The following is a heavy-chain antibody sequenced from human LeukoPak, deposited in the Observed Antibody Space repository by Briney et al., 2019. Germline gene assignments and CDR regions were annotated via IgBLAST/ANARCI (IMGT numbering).Heavy chain of an antibody. V-gene: IGHV3-11*04. CDR1: GLRFSDYY. CDR2: ISSGGDIM. CDR3: ARDLGQYYDTSDNWFDP. J-gene: IGHJ5*02. D-gene: IGHD3-22*01. Sequence: GGSLRLSCAASGLRFSDYYVSWIRQAPGKGLQWVSYISSGGDIMHYADSVKGRFTISRDNAKNTLNLQMNSLRAEDTAVYYCARDLGQYYDTSDNWFDPWGQGTLVTVSS.